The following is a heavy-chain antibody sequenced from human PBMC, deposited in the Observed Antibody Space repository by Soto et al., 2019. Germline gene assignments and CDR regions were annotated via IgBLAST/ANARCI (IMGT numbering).Heavy chain of an antibody. CDR1: GFTFDDYA. Sequence: LRLSCAASGFTFDDYAMHWVRQAPGKGLEWVSGISWNSGSIGYADSVKGRFTISRDNAKNSLYLQMNSLRAEDTALYYCAKGRVVLRFLEWSPGGMDVWGQGTTVTVSS. V-gene: IGHV3-9*01. CDR2: ISWNSGSI. J-gene: IGHJ6*02. CDR3: AKGRVVLRFLEWSPGGMDV. D-gene: IGHD3-3*01.